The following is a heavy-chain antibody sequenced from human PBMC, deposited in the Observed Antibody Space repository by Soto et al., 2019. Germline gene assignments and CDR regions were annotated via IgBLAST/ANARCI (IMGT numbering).Heavy chain of an antibody. CDR2: IYHSGST. D-gene: IGHD3-10*01. V-gene: IGHV4-4*02. J-gene: IGHJ6*03. CDR3: ARVRGGSGSYYYYYMDV. Sequence: SETLSLTCAVSSGSISSSNWWSWVRQPPGKGLEWIGEIYHSGSTNYNPSLKSRVTISVDKSKNQFSLKLSSVTAADTAVYYCARVRGGSGSYYYYYMDVWGKGTTVTVSS. CDR1: SGSISSSNW.